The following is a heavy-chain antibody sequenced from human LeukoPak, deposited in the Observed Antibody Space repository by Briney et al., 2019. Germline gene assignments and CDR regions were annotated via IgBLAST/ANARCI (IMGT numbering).Heavy chain of an antibody. V-gene: IGHV4-34*01. J-gene: IGHJ4*02. CDR1: GGSFSDYY. CDR2: SSHSGST. D-gene: IGHD3-3*01. Sequence: ASETLSLTCSVYGGSFSDYYWSWIRQSPGKGLEWIGESSHSGSTNYSPSLKSRVTISVDTAENQVSLNLSSVTAADTAVYYCARVGFLDYWGQGTLVTVSS. CDR3: ARVGFLDY.